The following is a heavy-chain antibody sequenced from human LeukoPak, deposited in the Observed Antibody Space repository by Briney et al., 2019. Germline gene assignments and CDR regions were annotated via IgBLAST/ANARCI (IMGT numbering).Heavy chain of an antibody. Sequence: SETLSLTCTVSGGSISSSSYYWGWIRQPPGKGLEWIGSIYYSGSTYYNPSLKSRVTISVDTSKNQFSLKLSSVTAADTAVYYCAVSDNYYDSSGYLNELFQHWRQGTLVTVSS. CDR3: AVSDNYYDSSGYLNELFQH. V-gene: IGHV4-39*01. CDR2: IYYSGST. J-gene: IGHJ1*01. CDR1: GGSISSSSYY. D-gene: IGHD3-22*01.